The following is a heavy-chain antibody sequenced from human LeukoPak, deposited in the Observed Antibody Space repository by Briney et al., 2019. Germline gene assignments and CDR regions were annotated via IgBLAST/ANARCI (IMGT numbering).Heavy chain of an antibody. CDR1: GFTFSSYA. CDR2: FCSNGGST. Sequence: PGGSLRLSCAASGFTFSSYAMHWVRQAPGKGLEYVSAFCSNGGSTYYANSVKGRFTISRDNSKNTLYLQMGSLRAEDMAVYYCARAMSYYDILTGFDYWGQGTLVTVSS. V-gene: IGHV3-64*01. J-gene: IGHJ4*02. CDR3: ARAMSYYDILTGFDY. D-gene: IGHD3-9*01.